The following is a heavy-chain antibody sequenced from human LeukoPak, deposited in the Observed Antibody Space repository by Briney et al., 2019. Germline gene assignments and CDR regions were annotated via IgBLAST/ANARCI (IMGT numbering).Heavy chain of an antibody. J-gene: IGHJ4*02. Sequence: SVKVSCKASGGTFSSYAISWVRQAPGQGLEWMGGIIPIFGTANYAQKFQGRVTIAADESTSTAYMELSSLRSEDTAVYYCARALTTETYLFDYWGQGTLVTVSS. D-gene: IGHD1-14*01. CDR3: ARALTTETYLFDY. V-gene: IGHV1-69*01. CDR2: IIPIFGTA. CDR1: GGTFSSYA.